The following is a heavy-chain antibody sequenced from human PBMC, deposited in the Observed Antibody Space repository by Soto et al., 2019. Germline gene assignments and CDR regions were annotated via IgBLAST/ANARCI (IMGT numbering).Heavy chain of an antibody. CDR1: GGSISSGGYS. D-gene: IGHD1-7*01. J-gene: IGHJ4*02. CDR2: IYHSGST. CDR3: ARSDSWNSPLPFDY. Sequence: SETLSLTCAVSGGSISSGGYSWSWIRQPPGKGLEWIGYIYHSGSTYYNPYLKSRVTISVDRSKNQFSLKLSSVTAADTAVYYCARSDSWNSPLPFDYWGQGTLVTVSS. V-gene: IGHV4-30-2*01.